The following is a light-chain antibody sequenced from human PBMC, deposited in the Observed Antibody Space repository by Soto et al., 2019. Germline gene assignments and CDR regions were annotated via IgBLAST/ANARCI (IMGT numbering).Light chain of an antibody. J-gene: IGKJ4*01. V-gene: IGKV3-20*01. CDR1: QSVRNSY. Sequence: EIVLTQSPGTLSLSPGERATLSCRASQSVRNSYLAWYQQKPGQAPRLLIYGASSRPSGIPDRFSGSGSGTDFTLTISRLEPEDFVVYYCQQYGRSPLTFGGGTKVEIK. CDR3: QQYGRSPLT. CDR2: GAS.